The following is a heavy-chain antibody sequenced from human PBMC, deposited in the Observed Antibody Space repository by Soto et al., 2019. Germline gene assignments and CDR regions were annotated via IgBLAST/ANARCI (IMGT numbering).Heavy chain of an antibody. J-gene: IGHJ6*02. Sequence: SVKVSCKASGGTFSSYAISWVRQAPGQGLEWKGGIIPIFGTANYSQKFQGRVTITADDSTSTAYMELSSLRSEDTAVYYCARGGGGYCSCGSCYSLTPLHYYYYYGMDVWGQGTTVTVSS. CDR3: ARGGGGYCSCGSCYSLTPLHYYYYYGMDV. CDR1: GGTFSSYA. V-gene: IGHV1-69*13. D-gene: IGHD2-15*01. CDR2: IIPIFGTA.